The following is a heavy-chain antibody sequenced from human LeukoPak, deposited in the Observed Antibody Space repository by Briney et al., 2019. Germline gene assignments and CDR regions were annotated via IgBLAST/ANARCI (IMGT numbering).Heavy chain of an antibody. Sequence: GGSLRLSCAASGFTFSSYAMSWVRQAPGKGLEWVSAISGSGGSTYYADSVKGRFTISRDNSKNTLYLQMNSLRAEDTAVYYCAKDFRPGYYDSSGYYYFDYWGQGTLVTVSS. J-gene: IGHJ4*02. CDR1: GFTFSSYA. D-gene: IGHD3-22*01. V-gene: IGHV3-23*01. CDR3: AKDFRPGYYDSSGYYYFDY. CDR2: ISGSGGST.